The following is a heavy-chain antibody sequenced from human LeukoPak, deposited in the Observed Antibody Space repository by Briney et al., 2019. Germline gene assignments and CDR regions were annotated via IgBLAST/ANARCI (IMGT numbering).Heavy chain of an antibody. J-gene: IGHJ5*02. Sequence: SETLSLTCTVSGASISSYYWSWIRQPPGGGLEGMGYIYNGGNTNYNPSLKSRVTMSVDTSKNQISLELSSLTAADTAMYYCARSTMVNTATGWFDPWGQGTLVTVSS. CDR1: GASISSYY. CDR3: ARSTMVNTATGWFDP. CDR2: IYNGGNT. D-gene: IGHD4/OR15-4a*01. V-gene: IGHV4-59*12.